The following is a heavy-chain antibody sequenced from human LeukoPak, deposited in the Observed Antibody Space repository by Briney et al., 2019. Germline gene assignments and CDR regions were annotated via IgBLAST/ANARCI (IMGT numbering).Heavy chain of an antibody. CDR2: LIPLFGIT. D-gene: IGHD2-15*01. J-gene: IGHJ6*02. CDR3: ASQFTPLSGMDD. Sequence: GASVKVSCKASGGTFSNYAFSWVRQAPGQGLEWVGRLIPLFGITNYAQKFEGRVTITADKSTSTAYMELSSLRSEDTAVYFCASQFTPLSGMDDWGQGTTVTVSS. V-gene: IGHV1-69*04. CDR1: GGTFSNYA.